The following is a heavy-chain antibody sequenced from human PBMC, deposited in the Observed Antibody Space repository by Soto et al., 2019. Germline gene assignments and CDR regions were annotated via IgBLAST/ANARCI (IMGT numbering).Heavy chain of an antibody. D-gene: IGHD3-3*01. CDR2: ISRSGSVI. J-gene: IGHJ6*02. CDR3: ASVTLRFSYGMDV. Sequence: PGGSLRLSCAASELTFSNSEMHWVRQAPGKGLEWLSYISRSGSVIYYADSVKGRFTISRDNAKNLLYLQMNSLRAEDTAVYFCASVTLRFSYGMDVWGQGTTVTVSS. V-gene: IGHV3-48*03. CDR1: ELTFSNSE.